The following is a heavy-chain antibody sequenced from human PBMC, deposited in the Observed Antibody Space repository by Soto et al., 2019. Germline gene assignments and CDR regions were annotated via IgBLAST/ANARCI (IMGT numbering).Heavy chain of an antibody. V-gene: IGHV3-13*05. CDR1: GFTFRNYD. CDR3: ARTDRDFYGLDV. Sequence: EVQLVESGGGLVQPGGSIRLSCEASGFTFRNYDMHWVRQGTGKGLEWVSGISAAGDPDYADSVEGRFTISRENAQNSFFLQMNSLRVGDTAVYYCARTDRDFYGLDVWGPGTTVIVSS. J-gene: IGHJ6*02. CDR2: ISAAGDP.